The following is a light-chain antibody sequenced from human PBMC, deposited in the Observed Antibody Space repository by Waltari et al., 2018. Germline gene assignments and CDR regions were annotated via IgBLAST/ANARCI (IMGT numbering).Light chain of an antibody. CDR3: QQYYSAPPNT. CDR2: GAS. Sequence: DIVMTQSPPFLAVSLGERAPIHCTSSPSVFYSSAENHHIAWYQQKPGRPLKLLIYGASTREARVPERFSGSGSGTHFTLTIDSLQAEDVAVYYCQQYYSAPPNTFGRGTKLDLK. CDR1: PSVFYSSAENHH. V-gene: IGKV4-1*01. J-gene: IGKJ2*01.